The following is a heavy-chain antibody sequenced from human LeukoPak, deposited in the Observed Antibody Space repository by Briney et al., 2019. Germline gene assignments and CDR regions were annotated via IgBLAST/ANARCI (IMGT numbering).Heavy chain of an antibody. CDR3: ATWLTMVRGAAFLGMDV. D-gene: IGHD3-10*01. Sequence: ASVKVFCKVSGYTLTELSIHWVPQAPGKGLEWMGGFDPEDGETIYAQKFQGRVTMTEDASTDTAYMELSSLRSEDTAVYYCATWLTMVRGAAFLGMDVWGQGTTVTVSS. V-gene: IGHV1-24*01. CDR2: FDPEDGET. CDR1: GYTLTELS. J-gene: IGHJ6*02.